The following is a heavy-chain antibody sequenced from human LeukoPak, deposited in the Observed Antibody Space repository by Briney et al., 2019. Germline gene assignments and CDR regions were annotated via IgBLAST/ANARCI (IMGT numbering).Heavy chain of an antibody. CDR1: GGSISSDY. J-gene: IGHJ6*03. CDR3: AVWKKGFGEFWADYYYYYYMDV. V-gene: IGHV4-59*01. D-gene: IGHD3-10*01. Sequence: SETLSLTCSVSGGSISSDYWTWLRQPPGKGLEWIGYVSYSGTSMYNPCLHSRVSISLDSSKPHFFLRLTSVTAADTAMYYCAVWKKGFGEFWADYYYYYYMDVWGKGTTVTVSS. CDR2: VSYSGTS.